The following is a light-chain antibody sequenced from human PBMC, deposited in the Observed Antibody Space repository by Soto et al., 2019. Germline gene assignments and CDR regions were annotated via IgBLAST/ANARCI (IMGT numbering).Light chain of an antibody. J-gene: IGKJ1*01. CDR3: LQDINYPWT. CDR2: AAS. Sequence: DIQMTQSPSSVSASVGDRVTITGRASQGISSWLAWYQQKPGKAPKLLIYAASSLQSGVPSRFSGRGSGTDFTLAISSLQPEDSATYYCLQDINYPWTFGQGTKVDI. CDR1: QGISSW. V-gene: IGKV1-12*01.